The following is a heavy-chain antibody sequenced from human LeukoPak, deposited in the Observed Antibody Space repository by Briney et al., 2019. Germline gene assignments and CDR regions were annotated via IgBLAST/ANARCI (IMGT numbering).Heavy chain of an antibody. D-gene: IGHD2-15*01. CDR3: ARELQYCSGGSCQRPLGY. CDR2: INPSGGST. J-gene: IGHJ4*02. CDR1: GYTFTSYY. V-gene: IGHV1-46*01. Sequence: GASVKVSCKASGYTFTSYYMHWVRQAPGQGLEWMGIINPSGGSTSYAQKFQGRVTMTRDTSTSTVYMELSSLRSEDTAVYYCARELQYCSGGSCQRPLGYWGQGTLITVSS.